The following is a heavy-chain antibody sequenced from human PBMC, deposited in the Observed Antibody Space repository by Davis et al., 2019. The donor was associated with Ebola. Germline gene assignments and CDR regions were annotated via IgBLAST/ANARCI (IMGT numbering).Heavy chain of an antibody. CDR1: GFTFSSYS. V-gene: IGHV3-21*01. Sequence: PGGSLRLSCAASGFTFSSYSMNWVRQAPGKGLEWVSSISSSSSYIYYADSVKGRFTISRDNAKNSLYLQMNSLRAEDTAVYYCARDRSRDIVVVPAAMNPWGQGTLVTVSS. CDR3: ARDRSRDIVVVPAAMNP. CDR2: ISSSSSYI. J-gene: IGHJ5*02. D-gene: IGHD2-2*01.